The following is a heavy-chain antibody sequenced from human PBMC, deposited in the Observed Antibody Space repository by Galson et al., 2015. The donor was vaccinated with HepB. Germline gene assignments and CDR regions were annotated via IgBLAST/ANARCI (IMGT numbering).Heavy chain of an antibody. D-gene: IGHD6-6*01. CDR3: ARYSSSLYSYAMDV. J-gene: IGHJ6*01. V-gene: IGHV1-18*01. Sequence: SVKVSCKASGSTFTTSGFSWVRQAPGQGLEWMGWISVYNDNTDYAQKLQGRVTLTTDTSTKTAYMELRSLRCDDTAVYYCARYSSSLYSYAMDVWGQGTTVTVSS. CDR2: ISVYNDNT. CDR1: GSTFTTSG.